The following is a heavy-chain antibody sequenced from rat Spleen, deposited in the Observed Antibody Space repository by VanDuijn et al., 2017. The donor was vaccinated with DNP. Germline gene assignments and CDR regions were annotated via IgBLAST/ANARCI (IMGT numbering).Heavy chain of an antibody. Sequence: EVRLQESGPGLVKPSQSLSLTCSVTGYSITSNYWARIRVFPGNKMEWMGYINYSGSTGHNPSLKSRISITRDTSKNQFFLQLNSVTTEDTATYYCARGLNYGGYNYYWYFDFWGPGTMVTVSS. J-gene: IGHJ1*01. V-gene: IGHV3-1*01. D-gene: IGHD1-11*01. CDR2: INYSGST. CDR3: ARGLNYGGYNYYWYFDF. CDR1: GYSITSNY.